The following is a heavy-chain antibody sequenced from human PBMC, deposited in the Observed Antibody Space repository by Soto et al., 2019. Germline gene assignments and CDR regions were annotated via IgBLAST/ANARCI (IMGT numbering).Heavy chain of an antibody. V-gene: IGHV1-8*01. CDR2: MNPNSGKT. CDR1: GYTFTSYE. D-gene: IGHD4-17*01. Sequence: SVKVSCKASGYTFTSYEINWVRQATGQGLEYLGWMNPNSGKTAYVQKFQGRVTMTWDTSITTAYMELSSLRSEDTAVYFCARGIKYGAYSRWFDPWGQGTLVTVS. J-gene: IGHJ5*02. CDR3: ARGIKYGAYSRWFDP.